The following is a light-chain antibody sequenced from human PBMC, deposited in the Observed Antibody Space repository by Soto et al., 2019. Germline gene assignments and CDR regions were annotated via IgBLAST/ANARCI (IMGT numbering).Light chain of an antibody. V-gene: IGKV3-20*01. J-gene: IGKJ1*01. CDR3: QQYATSPT. CDR2: GAS. CDR1: QSVSNNY. Sequence: EIVLTQSPGTLSLSPGERATLSCRASQSVSNNYLAWYQQKPGQAPRRLIFGASGRATGIPDRFSGSGSGTDFTLTISRLEPEDFAVYYCQQYATSPTFGQGTKVDIK.